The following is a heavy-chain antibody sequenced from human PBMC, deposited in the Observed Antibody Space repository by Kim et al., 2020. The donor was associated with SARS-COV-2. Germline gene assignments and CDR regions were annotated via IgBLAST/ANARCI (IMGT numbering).Heavy chain of an antibody. D-gene: IGHD2-21*02. CDR1: GFSFSSYA. CDR3: GKGSSGSCYSGVDC. V-gene: IGHV3-30*18. J-gene: IGHJ4*02. CDR2: ISADGGNT. Sequence: GGSLRLSCVASGFSFSSYAMHWVRQAPGKGLEWVAVISADGGNTYYANSVKGRFTISRDTSKNTLYLQMNSLRSEDTAVYYCGKGSSGSCYSGVDCWGQGTLVTVS.